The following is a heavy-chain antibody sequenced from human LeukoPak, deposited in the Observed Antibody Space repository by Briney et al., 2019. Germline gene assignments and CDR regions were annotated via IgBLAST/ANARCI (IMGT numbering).Heavy chain of an antibody. D-gene: IGHD3-10*01. CDR2: ITGSGVST. CDR3: AKRVSSHYGSGSYLDY. CDR1: GFTFSIYA. V-gene: IGHV3-23*01. J-gene: IGHJ4*02. Sequence: GGSLRLSCAASGFTFSIYAINWVRQAPGKGLEWVSVITGSGVSTYYADSVKGRFTISRDNSKNTLYLQMNGLRAEDTAIYYCAKRVSSHYGSGSYLDYWGQGTLVTVSS.